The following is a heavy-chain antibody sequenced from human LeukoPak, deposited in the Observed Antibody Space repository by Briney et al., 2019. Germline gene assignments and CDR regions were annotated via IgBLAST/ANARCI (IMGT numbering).Heavy chain of an antibody. CDR1: GDSISSSY. V-gene: IGHV4-59*08. D-gene: IGHD6-13*01. J-gene: IGHJ3*02. CDR2: IYYSGDT. CDR3: ARHGGQQLAQDAFDI. Sequence: SETLSLTCTVSGDSISSSYWSWIRQPPGKGLEWIGYIYYSGDTKYNPSLKSRVSISIDTSKNQFSLKLSSVTAADSAVYYCARHGGQQLAQDAFDIWGQGTMVTVYS.